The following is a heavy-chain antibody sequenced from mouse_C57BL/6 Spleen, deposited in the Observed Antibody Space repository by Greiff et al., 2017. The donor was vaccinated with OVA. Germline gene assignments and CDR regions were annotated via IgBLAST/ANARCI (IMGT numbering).Heavy chain of an antibody. Sequence: EVKLVESGGGLVQPGGSLKLSCAASGFTFSDYYMYWVRQTPEKRLEWVAYISNGGGSTYYPDTVKGRFTISRDNAKNTLYLQMSRLKSEDTAMYYCARGGWLLPFDYWGQGTTLTVSS. V-gene: IGHV5-12*01. CDR2: ISNGGGST. CDR1: GFTFSDYY. J-gene: IGHJ2*01. D-gene: IGHD2-3*01. CDR3: ARGGWLLPFDY.